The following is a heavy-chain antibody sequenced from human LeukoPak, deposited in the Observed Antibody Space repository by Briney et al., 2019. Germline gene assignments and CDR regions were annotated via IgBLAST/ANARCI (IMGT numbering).Heavy chain of an antibody. CDR1: GYSISSGYY. CDR3: ARDRGELLTFDY. D-gene: IGHD1-26*01. CDR2: IYHSGST. Sequence: SETLSLTCTVSGYSISSGYYWGWIRQPSGKGLEWIGSIYHSGSTYYNPSLKSRVTISVDTSKNQFSLKLSSVTAADTAVYYCARDRGELLTFDYWGQGTLVTVSS. J-gene: IGHJ4*02. V-gene: IGHV4-38-2*02.